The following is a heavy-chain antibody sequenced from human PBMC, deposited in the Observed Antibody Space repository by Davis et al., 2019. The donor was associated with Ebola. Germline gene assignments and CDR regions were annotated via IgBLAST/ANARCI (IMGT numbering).Heavy chain of an antibody. Sequence: SETLSLTCTVSGGSISSSSYYWGWIRQPPGKGLEWIGSIYYSGSTYYNPSLKSRVTISVDTSKNQFSLKLSSVTAADTAVYYCASLLGAAAGFDYWGQGTLVTVSS. CDR3: ASLLGAAAGFDY. CDR1: GGSISSSSYY. CDR2: IYYSGST. V-gene: IGHV4-39*07. D-gene: IGHD6-13*01. J-gene: IGHJ4*02.